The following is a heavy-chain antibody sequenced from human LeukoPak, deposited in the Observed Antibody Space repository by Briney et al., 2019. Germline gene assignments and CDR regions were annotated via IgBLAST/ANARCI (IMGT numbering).Heavy chain of an antibody. V-gene: IGHV3-23*01. CDR2: ISGGGGYTST. CDR3: AKPPPDNYHYYYGMDV. CDR1: GFTFSNYA. Sequence: GGSLRLSCAASGFTFSNYAMTWVRQAPGKGLEWVSAISGGGGYTSTYYADSVKGRFTISRDNSKNTLYLQMNSLRAEDTAVYYCAKPPPDNYHYYYGMDVWGQGTTVTVPS. J-gene: IGHJ6*02.